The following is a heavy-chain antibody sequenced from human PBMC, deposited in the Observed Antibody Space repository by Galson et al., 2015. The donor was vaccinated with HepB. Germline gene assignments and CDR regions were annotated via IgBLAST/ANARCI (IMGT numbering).Heavy chain of an antibody. CDR2: ISGSGGST. D-gene: IGHD6-13*01. Sequence: SLRLSCAASGFTFSSYAMSWVRQAPGKGLEWVSAISGSGGSTYYADSVKGRFTISRDNSKNTLYLQMNSLRAEDTAVYYCTREWRLAAASREGGYWGQGTLVTVSS. CDR3: TREWRLAAASREGGY. CDR1: GFTFSSYA. J-gene: IGHJ4*02. V-gene: IGHV3-23*01.